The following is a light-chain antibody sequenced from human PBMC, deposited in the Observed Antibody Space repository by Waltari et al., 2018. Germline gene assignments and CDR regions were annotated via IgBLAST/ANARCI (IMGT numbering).Light chain of an antibody. CDR1: ETISSW. CDR3: QQFNTYPWT. J-gene: IGKJ1*01. V-gene: IGKV1-5*03. CDR2: KAS. Sequence: DIQMTQFPSTLSASVGDRLTITCRASETISSWLAWYQQRPGKAPNLLIYKASRLGSGVPSRFSGSGSGTEFTLTISSLQPEDFATYYCQQFNTYPWTFGQGTKVDI.